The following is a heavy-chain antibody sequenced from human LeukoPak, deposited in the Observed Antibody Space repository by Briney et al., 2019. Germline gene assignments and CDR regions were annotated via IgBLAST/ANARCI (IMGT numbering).Heavy chain of an antibody. CDR2: INPNSGGT. V-gene: IGHV1-2*02. D-gene: IGHD6-13*01. CDR3: ASLRPAGYSSSWGWFDP. Sequence: ASVKVSCKASGYTFTGYYMHWVRQAPGQGLEWMGWINPNSGGTNYAQKFQGRVTMTRDTSISTAYVELSRLRSDDTAVYYCASLRPAGYSSSWGWFDPWGQGTLVTVSS. CDR1: GYTFTGYY. J-gene: IGHJ5*02.